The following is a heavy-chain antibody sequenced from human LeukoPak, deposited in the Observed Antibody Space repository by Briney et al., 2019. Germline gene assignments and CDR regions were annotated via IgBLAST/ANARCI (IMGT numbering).Heavy chain of an antibody. CDR2: ISGSGGST. CDR1: GFTFSSYA. D-gene: IGHD3-9*01. J-gene: IGHJ4*02. Sequence: GRSLRLSCAASGFTFSSYAMHWVRQAPGKGLEGVSAISGSGGSTYYADSVKGRFTISRDNSKNTLYLQMNSLRAEDTAVYYCAKDQGLRYFDWEYYFDYWGQGTLVTVSS. CDR3: AKDQGLRYFDWEYYFDY. V-gene: IGHV3-23*01.